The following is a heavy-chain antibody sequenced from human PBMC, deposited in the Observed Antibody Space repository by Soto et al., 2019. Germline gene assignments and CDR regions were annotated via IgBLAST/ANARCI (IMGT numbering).Heavy chain of an antibody. D-gene: IGHD5-18*01. J-gene: IGHJ5*02. CDR1: GGSFSGYY. Sequence: QVQLQQWGAGLLKPSETLSLTCAVYGGSFSGYYWSWIRQPPGKGQEWIGEINHSGSTNYNPSLKIRVTISVDTSMIQFSLKLSSVTAADTAVYYCARDCPYKVDTAMVTCGFDPWGQGTLVTVSS. V-gene: IGHV4-34*01. CDR2: INHSGST. CDR3: ARDCPYKVDTAMVTCGFDP.